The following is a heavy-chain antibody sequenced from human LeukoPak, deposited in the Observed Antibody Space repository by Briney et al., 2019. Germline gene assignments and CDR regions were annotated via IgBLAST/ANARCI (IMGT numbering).Heavy chain of an antibody. Sequence: GGSLRLSCAASGFTFSSYSMNWVRQAPGKGLEWVSSISSSSSYIYYADSVKGRFTISRDNAKNSLYLQMNSLRAEDTAVYYCARGYCSGGSCYGYYYYGMDVWGQGTTVTVSS. CDR2: ISSSSSYI. CDR1: GFTFSSYS. J-gene: IGHJ6*02. CDR3: ARGYCSGGSCYGYYYYGMDV. D-gene: IGHD2-15*01. V-gene: IGHV3-21*01.